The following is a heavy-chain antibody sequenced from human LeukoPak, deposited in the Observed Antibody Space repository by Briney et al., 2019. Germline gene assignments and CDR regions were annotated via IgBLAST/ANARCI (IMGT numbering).Heavy chain of an antibody. J-gene: IGHJ4*02. CDR1: GFTFSRYW. Sequence: GGSLRLSCAASGFTFSRYWMSWVRQAPGVGLEWVANINQDGSEKYYVDSVKGRFTISRDNVKNSLFLQVNSLRAEDTAVYYCARDGATRGSGSFGDWGQGTLLTVSS. D-gene: IGHD3-10*01. CDR2: INQDGSEK. CDR3: ARDGATRGSGSFGD. V-gene: IGHV3-7*01.